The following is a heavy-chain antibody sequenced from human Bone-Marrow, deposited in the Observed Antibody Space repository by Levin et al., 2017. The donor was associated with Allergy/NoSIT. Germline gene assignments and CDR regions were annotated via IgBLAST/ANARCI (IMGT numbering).Heavy chain of an antibody. CDR2: IKQDGSEK. CDR1: GFTFSSHW. CDR3: ARLGAYYNGHFDY. J-gene: IGHJ4*02. D-gene: IGHD1-26*01. V-gene: IGHV3-7*04. Sequence: PGGSLRLSCAASGFTFSSHWMTWVRQAPGKGLEWVANIKQDGSEKYYVDSVKGRFTISRDNAKNSLYLQMNSLRAEDTAVYYCARLGAYYNGHFDYWGQGTLVTVSS.